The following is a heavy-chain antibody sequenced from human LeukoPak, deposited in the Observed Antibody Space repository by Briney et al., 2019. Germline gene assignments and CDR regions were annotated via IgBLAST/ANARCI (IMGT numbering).Heavy chain of an antibody. D-gene: IGHD2-15*01. CDR2: IRNDGSNK. CDR1: GFIFSSYG. J-gene: IGHJ4*02. V-gene: IGHV3-30*02. CDR3: AKGAVVVAATLYYFDY. Sequence: GGSLRLSCAASGFIFSSYGMNWVRQAPGKGLEWVAFIRNDGSNKYYVDSVKGRFTISRDNSKNTLYLQMNSLRAEDTAVYYCAKGAVVVAATLYYFDYWGQGTLVTVSS.